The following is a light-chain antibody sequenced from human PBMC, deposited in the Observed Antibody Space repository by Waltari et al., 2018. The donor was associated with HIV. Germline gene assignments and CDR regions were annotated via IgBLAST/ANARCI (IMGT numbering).Light chain of an antibody. CDR3: QQCGSSVPYT. Sequence: ELVLTQSPGTLSLSPGERATLSCRASQNINNNDLAWYQQQPGQAPRLVIYGASSRATGIPDRFSGSGSGTDFTLTISRLEPEDFAVDYCQQCGSSVPYTFGQGTKLEI. J-gene: IGKJ2*01. CDR1: QNINNND. V-gene: IGKV3-20*01. CDR2: GAS.